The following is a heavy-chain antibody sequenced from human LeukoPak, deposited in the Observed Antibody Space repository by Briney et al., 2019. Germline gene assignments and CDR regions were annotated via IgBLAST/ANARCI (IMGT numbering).Heavy chain of an antibody. J-gene: IGHJ1*01. Sequence: GGSLRLSCAASGFSFSGYGMHWVRQAPGKGLEWVAFIRYDGSNEYYADSVKGRFTISRDKSKNTLSLQMNSLRADDTAVYYCARGSYSSSWYGSEYFQHWGQGTLVTVSS. CDR3: ARGSYSSSWYGSEYFQH. CDR2: IRYDGSNE. D-gene: IGHD6-13*01. CDR1: GFSFSGYG. V-gene: IGHV3-30*02.